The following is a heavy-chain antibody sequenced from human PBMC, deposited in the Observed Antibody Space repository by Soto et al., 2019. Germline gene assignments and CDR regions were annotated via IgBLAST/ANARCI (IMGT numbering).Heavy chain of an antibody. CDR3: ARGSFIAAAGTIYYYYGMDV. V-gene: IGHV4-31*03. D-gene: IGHD6-13*01. J-gene: IGHJ6*02. CDR2: IYYSGST. Sequence: PSETLSLTCTVSGGSISSGGYYWSWIRQHPGKGLEWIGYIYYSGSTYYNPSLKSRVTISVDTSKNQFSLKLSSVTAADTAVYYCARGSFIAAAGTIYYYYGMDVWGQGTTVTVSS. CDR1: GGSISSGGYY.